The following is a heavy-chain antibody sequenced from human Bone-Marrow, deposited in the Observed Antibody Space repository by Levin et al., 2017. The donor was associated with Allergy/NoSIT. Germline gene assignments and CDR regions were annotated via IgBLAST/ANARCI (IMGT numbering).Heavy chain of an antibody. Sequence: LRLSCAVSGGSISSAGYYWSWVRQSPGKGLEWIGYINYSGTTYYNPSLKSRLTISLDTSKNHFSLTLSSVTAADTAVYYCARYWGAVAGRCFDYWGQGTLVTVSS. J-gene: IGHJ4*02. V-gene: IGHV4-31*11. D-gene: IGHD6-19*01. CDR3: ARYWGAVAGRCFDY. CDR1: GGSISSAGYY. CDR2: INYSGTT.